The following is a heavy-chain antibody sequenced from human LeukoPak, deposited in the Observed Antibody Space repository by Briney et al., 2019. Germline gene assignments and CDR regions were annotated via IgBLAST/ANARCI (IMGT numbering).Heavy chain of an antibody. CDR3: ARAVVSWGGWAAAGTGYYFDY. J-gene: IGHJ4*02. CDR2: MNPNSGNT. D-gene: IGHD6-13*01. Sequence: ASVKVSCKASGYTFTSYDINWVRQATGQGLEWMGWMNPNSGNTGYAQKFQGRVTMTRNTSISTAYMELSSLRSEDTAVYYCARAVVSWGGWAAAGTGYYFDYWGQGTLVTVSS. CDR1: GYTFTSYD. V-gene: IGHV1-8*01.